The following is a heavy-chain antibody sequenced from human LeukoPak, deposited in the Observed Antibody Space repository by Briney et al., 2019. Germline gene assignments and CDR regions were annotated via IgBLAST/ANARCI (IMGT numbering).Heavy chain of an antibody. CDR1: GFTFSSYG. CDR2: IWYDGSNK. CDR3: AKDGDYYGSGTHGDY. Sequence: GGSLRLSCAASGFTFSSYGMHWVRQAPGKGLEWVAVIWYDGSNKYYADSVKGRFTICRDNSKNTLYLQMNSLRAEDTAVYYCAKDGDYYGSGTHGDYWGQGTLVTVSS. J-gene: IGHJ4*02. V-gene: IGHV3-33*06. D-gene: IGHD3-10*01.